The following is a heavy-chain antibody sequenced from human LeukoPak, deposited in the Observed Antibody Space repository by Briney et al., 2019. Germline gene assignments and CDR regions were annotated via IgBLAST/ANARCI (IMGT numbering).Heavy chain of an antibody. V-gene: IGHV3-74*01. CDR1: GFTFSSYW. Sequence: GGSLRLSCAASGFTFSSYWMHWVRQAPGKGLVWVSRINSDGSSTSYADSVKGRFTISRDNAKNTLYLLMNSLRAEDTAVYYCARAGTVTTNYFDYWGQGTLVTVSS. J-gene: IGHJ4*02. D-gene: IGHD4-17*01. CDR2: INSDGSST. CDR3: ARAGTVTTNYFDY.